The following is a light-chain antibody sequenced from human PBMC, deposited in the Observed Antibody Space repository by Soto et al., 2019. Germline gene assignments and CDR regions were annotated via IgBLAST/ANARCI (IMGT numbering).Light chain of an antibody. CDR3: SSYTTSNTYV. Sequence: QSALTQPPSVSGSPGQSVAISCTGTSSDVGSNNRVSWYQQPPGTAPKLMIYDVSNRPSGIPDRFSGSKSANTASLTISGLQAEDEADYYCSSYTTSNTYVFATGTKVTVL. V-gene: IGLV2-18*02. J-gene: IGLJ1*01. CDR2: DVS. CDR1: SSDVGSNNR.